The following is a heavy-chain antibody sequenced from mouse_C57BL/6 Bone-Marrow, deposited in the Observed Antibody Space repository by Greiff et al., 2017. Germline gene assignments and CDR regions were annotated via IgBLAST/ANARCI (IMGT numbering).Heavy chain of an antibody. Sequence: VKLVESGPGLVQPSQSLSITCTVSGFSLTSYGVHWVRQSPGKGLEWLGVIWRGGSTDYNAAFMSRLSITKDNSKSQVFFKMNSLQADDTAIYYCAKTRTYGSSWYFDVWGTGTTVTVSS. V-gene: IGHV2-5*01. CDR2: IWRGGST. J-gene: IGHJ1*03. CDR3: AKTRTYGSSWYFDV. CDR1: GFSLTSYG. D-gene: IGHD1-1*01.